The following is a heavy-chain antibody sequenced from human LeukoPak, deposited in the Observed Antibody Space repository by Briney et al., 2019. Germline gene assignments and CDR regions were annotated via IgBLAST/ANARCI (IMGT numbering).Heavy chain of an antibody. J-gene: IGHJ4*02. CDR2: INPTGGST. CDR3: ARTAARRFDY. Sequence: ASVKVSCKASGYTFTSYGISWVRQAPGQGLEWMGIINPTGGSTTYAQKFQGRVTMTRDTSTSTVYMELSSLRSDDMAVYYCARTAARRFDYWGQGTLVTVSS. CDR1: GYTFTSYG. V-gene: IGHV1-46*01. D-gene: IGHD6-6*01.